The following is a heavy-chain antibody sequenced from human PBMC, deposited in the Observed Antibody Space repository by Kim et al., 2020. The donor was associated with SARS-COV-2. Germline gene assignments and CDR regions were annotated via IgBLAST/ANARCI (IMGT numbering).Heavy chain of an antibody. D-gene: IGHD3-22*01. CDR1: GYTFTSYG. CDR3: ARDGDYYDSSGYPTEPPYFDY. CDR2: ISAYNGNT. Sequence: ASVKVSCKASGYTFTSYGISWVRQAPGQGLEWMGWISAYNGNTNYAQKLQGRVTMTTDTSTSTAYMELRSLRSDDTAVYYCARDGDYYDSSGYPTEPPYFDYWGQGTLVTVSS. J-gene: IGHJ4*02. V-gene: IGHV1-18*01.